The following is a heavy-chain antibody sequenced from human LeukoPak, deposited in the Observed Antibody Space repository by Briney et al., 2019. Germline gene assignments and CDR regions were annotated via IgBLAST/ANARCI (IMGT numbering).Heavy chain of an antibody. V-gene: IGHV3-7*01. CDR1: RFTFSRYW. CDR2: IKQDGSEK. CDR3: ASVGYSDIIGYT. D-gene: IGHD3-22*01. Sequence: GGSLRLSCAASRFTFSRYWMSWVRQAPGKGLEWVANIKQDGSEKYYVDSVKGRFTISRDNARSSLYLQMNSLRAEDTAVYYCASVGYSDIIGYTWGQGTLVTVSS. J-gene: IGHJ5*02.